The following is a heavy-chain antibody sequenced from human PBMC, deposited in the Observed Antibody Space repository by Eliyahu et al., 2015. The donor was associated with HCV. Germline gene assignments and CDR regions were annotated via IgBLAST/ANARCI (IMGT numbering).Heavy chain of an antibody. CDR3: AKDRGEILWFGELFDY. J-gene: IGHJ4*02. D-gene: IGHD3-10*01. CDR1: GFTFRSXG. V-gene: IGHV3-30*02. CDR2: IRYDXSNK. Sequence: LRLSCAASGFTFRSXGXHWVRQAPGKGLEWVXFIRYDXSNKYXADSVKGRFTISRDNSKNTLYLQMNSLRAEDTAVYYCAKDRGEILWFGELFDYWGQGTLVTVSS.